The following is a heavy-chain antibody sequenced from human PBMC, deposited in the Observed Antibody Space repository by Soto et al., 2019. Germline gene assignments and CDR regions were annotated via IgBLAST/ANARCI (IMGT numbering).Heavy chain of an antibody. CDR2: ISYDGTDE. J-gene: IGHJ1*01. CDR1: RFTFSGYG. V-gene: IGHV3-30*18. CDR3: LKQESDCNDLLSY. D-gene: IGHD1-1*01. Sequence: GGSLRLSCAASRFTFSGYGMHWVRQAPGKGLEWVAMISYDGTDEYYADSVKGRFTISRDNSKNAVYLQMNSLRAEDTAVYYFLKQESDCNDLLSYCGQGSLVPGSS.